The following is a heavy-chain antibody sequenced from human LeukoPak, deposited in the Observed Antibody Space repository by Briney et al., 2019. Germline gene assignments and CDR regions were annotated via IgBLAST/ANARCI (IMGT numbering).Heavy chain of an antibody. D-gene: IGHD1-26*01. CDR3: SRGVIVGAAYFDY. CDR2: IKTKTYGATT. Sequence: PAGSLRLSCATSGFSFGDHGVSWFRQAPGKGPEWISFIKTKTYGATTQYAASVKGRFTISRDDSTGMAYLQMDSLKHEDTAMYYCSRGVIVGAAYFDYWGQGTLVTVSS. V-gene: IGHV3-49*03. J-gene: IGHJ4*02. CDR1: GFSFGDHG.